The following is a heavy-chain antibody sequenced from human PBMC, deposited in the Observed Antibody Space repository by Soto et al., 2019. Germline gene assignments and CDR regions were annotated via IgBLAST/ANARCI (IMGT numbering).Heavy chain of an antibody. Sequence: QVQLVQSGYEVKKPGSSVKVSCKASGGSFSSNPISWVRQAPGQGLEWMAGIIPIFATVHYAQKFRGRVTITADESTSTAYMELTSLRSEDTAVYFCARGGRGYSSAPRYYFDYWGQGTLVTVSS. D-gene: IGHD5-18*01. V-gene: IGHV1-69*01. J-gene: IGHJ4*02. CDR1: GGSFSSNP. CDR2: IIPIFATV. CDR3: ARGGRGYSSAPRYYFDY.